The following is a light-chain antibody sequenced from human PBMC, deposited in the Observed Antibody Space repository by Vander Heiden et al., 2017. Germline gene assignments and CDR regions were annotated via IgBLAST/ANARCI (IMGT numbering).Light chain of an antibody. V-gene: IGLV1-44*01. Sequence: QSVLTQPPSASRTTGQRVTISCSGSCPTVGSLPVNWYQQLPGTGPIRLIYNNDQRPSGVPDRFSGSKSGTSASLAISGLQSADAADYHCAAWDDTLNGVVFGGGTQLSVL. CDR1: CPTVGSLP. J-gene: IGLJ2*01. CDR3: AAWDDTLNGVV. CDR2: NND.